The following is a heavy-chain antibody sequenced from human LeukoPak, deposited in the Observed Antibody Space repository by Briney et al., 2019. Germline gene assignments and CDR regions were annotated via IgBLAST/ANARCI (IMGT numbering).Heavy chain of an antibody. CDR3: ARSSVGDY. Sequence: ASVNVSCKASGYTFTGYYMHWVLQAPGQGLEGMGWINPNSGGTNYAQKFQGRVTMTRDTSINTAYMELRRLRSDDTAVYYCARSSVGDYWGQGTLVTVSS. CDR2: INPNSGGT. V-gene: IGHV1-2*02. J-gene: IGHJ4*02. D-gene: IGHD3-10*01. CDR1: GYTFTGYY.